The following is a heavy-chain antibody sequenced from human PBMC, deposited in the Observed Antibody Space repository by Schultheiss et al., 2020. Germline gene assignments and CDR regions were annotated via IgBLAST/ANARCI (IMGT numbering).Heavy chain of an antibody. CDR3: ARATGRGTYCGGDCYFDY. V-gene: IGHV3-21*01. CDR2: ISSGSTYI. J-gene: IGHJ4*02. D-gene: IGHD2-21*02. CDR1: GFTFSSYS. Sequence: GGSLRLSCAASGFTFSSYSMNWVRQAPGKGLEWVSSISSGSTYIYYADSVKGRFTISRDNAKNSLYLQMNSLRAEDTAVYYCARATGRGTYCGGDCYFDYWGRGTLVSVSS.